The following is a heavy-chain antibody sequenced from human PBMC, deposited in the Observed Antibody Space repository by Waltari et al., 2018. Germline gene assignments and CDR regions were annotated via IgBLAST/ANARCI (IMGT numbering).Heavy chain of an antibody. D-gene: IGHD7-27*01. CDR3: ARTWGNSPPLGWLDP. Sequence: QVQLHQWRAGLLKPSETLSPPCAVPNRPFIAYSWTWIRQTPGQGLAWIGEISHSGVPHYNPSFRSRVSMSVDTIRKRFSLKLTSVTVADTAVYFCARTWGNSPPLGWLDPWGQGTRVTVSS. J-gene: IGHJ5*02. V-gene: IGHV4-34*01. CDR1: NRPFIAYS. CDR2: ISHSGVP.